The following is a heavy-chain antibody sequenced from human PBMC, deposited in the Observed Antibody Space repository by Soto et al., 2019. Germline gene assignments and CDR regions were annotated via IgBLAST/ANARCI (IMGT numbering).Heavy chain of an antibody. D-gene: IGHD3-9*01. J-gene: IGHJ4*02. CDR2: ISSSSSYI. Sequence: GGSLRLSCAASGFTFSSYSMNWVRQAPGKGLEWVSSISSSSSYIYYADSVKGRSTISRDNAKNSLYLQMNSLRAEGTAVYYCARGLRYFDWLLFGIDYWGQGTLVTVSS. CDR3: ARGLRYFDWLLFGIDY. V-gene: IGHV3-21*01. CDR1: GFTFSSYS.